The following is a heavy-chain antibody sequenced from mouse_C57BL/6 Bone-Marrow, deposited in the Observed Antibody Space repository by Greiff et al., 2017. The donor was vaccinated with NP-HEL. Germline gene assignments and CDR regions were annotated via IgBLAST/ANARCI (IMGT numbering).Heavy chain of an antibody. CDR1: GFNIKDDY. D-gene: IGHD1-1*01. CDR2: IDPENGDT. V-gene: IGHV14-4*01. Sequence: VQLQQSGAELVRPGASVKLSCTASGFNIKDDYMHWVKQRPEQGLEWIGWIDPENGDTEYASKFQGKATITADTSSNTAYLQLSSLTSEDTAVYYCTTITTVAFDYWGQGTTLTVSA. J-gene: IGHJ2*01. CDR3: TTITTVAFDY.